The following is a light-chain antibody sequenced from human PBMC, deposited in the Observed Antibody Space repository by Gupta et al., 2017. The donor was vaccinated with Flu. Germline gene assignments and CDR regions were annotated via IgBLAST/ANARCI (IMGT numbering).Light chain of an antibody. J-gene: IGKJ4*01. CDR1: QSVSSY. CDR2: DAS. V-gene: IGKV3-11*01. Sequence: EIVLTQSPATLSLSPGERATLSCRASQSVSSYLAWYQQKPGQAPRLLIYDASNRAMGIPARFSGSGDGTDFTLTSSGREHEDCAVYYWQQRSTWLTFGGGTXVEIK. CDR3: QQRSTWLT.